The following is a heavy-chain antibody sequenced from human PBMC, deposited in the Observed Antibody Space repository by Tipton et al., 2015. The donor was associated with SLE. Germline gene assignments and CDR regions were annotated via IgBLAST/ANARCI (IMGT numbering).Heavy chain of an antibody. D-gene: IGHD2-21*01. CDR2: INPGGGST. Sequence: QSGAEVKRPGASVKVSCKASGYTFTTYYIHWLRQDPRQGFQWMGVINPGGGSTSYAGKFQGRVTMTRDTSTSTVYMELGRLRSEDTAVYYCARGTPSYYYYGMDVWGQGTTVTVSS. CDR3: ARGTPSYYYYGMDV. V-gene: IGHV1-46*01. J-gene: IGHJ6*02. CDR1: GYTFTTYY.